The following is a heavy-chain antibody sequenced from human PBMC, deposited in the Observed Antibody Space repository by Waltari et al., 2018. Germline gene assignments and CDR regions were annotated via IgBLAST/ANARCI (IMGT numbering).Heavy chain of an antibody. CDR3: ARERGYSGYDRSGYFDY. D-gene: IGHD5-12*01. CDR1: GYRSTGSH. V-gene: IGHV1-2*06. J-gene: IGHJ4*02. Sequence: VQLLQSGAGVKTPGASGEVPRQGSGYRSTGSHMPRGRQAPGQVLEWMGRINPNSGGTNYAQKSQGRVTMTRDTSTSTAYMELGRLRSDDTAVYYWARERGYSGYDRSGYFDYWGQGTLVTVSS. CDR2: INPNSGGT.